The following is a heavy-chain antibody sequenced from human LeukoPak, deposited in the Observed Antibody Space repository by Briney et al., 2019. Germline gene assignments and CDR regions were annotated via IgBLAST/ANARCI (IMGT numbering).Heavy chain of an antibody. V-gene: IGHV4-61*01. CDR3: ASSGGERYYYDSSGYFHS. CDR1: GGSIRSSYYY. D-gene: IGHD3-22*01. Sequence: SETLSLTCTVSGGSIRSSYYYWSWIRQPPGKGLEWIGYIYYSGSTNYNPSLKSRVTISVDTSKNQFSLKLSSVTAADTAVYYCASSGGERYYYDSSGYFHSWGQGTLVTVSS. J-gene: IGHJ4*02. CDR2: IYYSGST.